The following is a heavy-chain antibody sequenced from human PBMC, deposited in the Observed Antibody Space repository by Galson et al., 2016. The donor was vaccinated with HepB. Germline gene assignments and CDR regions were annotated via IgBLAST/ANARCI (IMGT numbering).Heavy chain of an antibody. Sequence: SVKVSCKASGHTFTSYGTDYGISWVRQAPGQGLEWMGWTSPYNGNTNYAQNFRGRVTMTTDTSTSTAYMELRSLRSDDTAVYYCARDSRDFYFDYWGQGTLVTVSS. D-gene: IGHD3-3*01. CDR2: TSPYNGNT. J-gene: IGHJ4*02. CDR3: ARDSRDFYFDY. V-gene: IGHV1-18*01. CDR1: GHTFTSYGTDYG.